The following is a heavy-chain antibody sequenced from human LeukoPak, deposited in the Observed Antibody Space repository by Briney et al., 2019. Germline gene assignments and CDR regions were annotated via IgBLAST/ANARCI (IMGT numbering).Heavy chain of an antibody. CDR2: IYSSGSA. Sequence: SETLSLTCTVSGGSINSNNYYWGWIRQPPRKGLEWIGSIYSSGSAYYNPSLKSRVTISVDTSKNQFSLRLSSVTAADTAVYYCQSRYLEWLLEYWGQGTLVTVSS. D-gene: IGHD3-3*01. V-gene: IGHV4-39*01. CDR3: QSRYLEWLLEY. CDR1: GGSINSNNYY. J-gene: IGHJ4*02.